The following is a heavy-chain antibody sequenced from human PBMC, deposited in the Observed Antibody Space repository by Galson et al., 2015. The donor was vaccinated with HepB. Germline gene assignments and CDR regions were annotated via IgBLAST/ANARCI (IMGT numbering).Heavy chain of an antibody. CDR3: ARLSSSHYGYFDY. D-gene: IGHD6-6*01. CDR2: ISWNSGSI. V-gene: IGHV3-9*01. Sequence: SLRLSCAASGFTFDDYAMHWVRQAPGKGLEWVSGISWNSGSIGYADSVKGRFTISGDNAKNSLYLQMNSLRAEDTALYYCARLSSSHYGYFDYWGQGTLVTVPS. J-gene: IGHJ4*02. CDR1: GFTFDDYA.